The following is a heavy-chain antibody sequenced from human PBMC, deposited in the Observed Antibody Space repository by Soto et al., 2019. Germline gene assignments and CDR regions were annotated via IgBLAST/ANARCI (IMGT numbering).Heavy chain of an antibody. J-gene: IGHJ6*02. CDR3: TRGIEQWLNFYYYGMDV. D-gene: IGHD6-19*01. V-gene: IGHV1-46*01. CDR2: INPSGGST. CDR1: GYTFTNYY. Sequence: GASVKVSCKASGYTFTNYYIHWVRQAPGQGLEWMGIINPSGGSTSYAQKFQGRVTMTRDTSTSTAYMELSSLRSEDTAVYYCTRGIEQWLNFYYYGMDVWGQGTTVTVSS.